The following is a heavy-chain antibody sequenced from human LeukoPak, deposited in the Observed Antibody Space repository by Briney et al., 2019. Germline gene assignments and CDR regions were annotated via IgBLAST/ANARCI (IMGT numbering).Heavy chain of an antibody. V-gene: IGHV3-53*01. CDR2: IYSGGST. CDR3: AKDRCRIGYCSGGSDNWFDP. D-gene: IGHD2-15*01. CDR1: GFTVSSNY. J-gene: IGHJ5*02. Sequence: GGSLRLSCAASGFTVSSNYMSWVRQAPGKGLEWVSLIYSGGSTYYADSVKGRFTISRDNSKNTLYLQMNSLRAEDTAVYYCAKDRCRIGYCSGGSDNWFDPWGQGTLVTVSS.